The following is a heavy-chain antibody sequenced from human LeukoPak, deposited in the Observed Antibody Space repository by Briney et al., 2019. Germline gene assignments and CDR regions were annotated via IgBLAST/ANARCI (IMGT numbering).Heavy chain of an antibody. J-gene: IGHJ4*02. Sequence: ASVKVSCKASGYTFTSYYMHWVRQAPGQGLEWMGWINPNSGGTNYAQKFQGRVTMTRDTSISTAYMELSRLRSDDTAVYYCARTREGGRWLPSRIFDYWGQGTLVTVSS. CDR1: GYTFTSYY. V-gene: IGHV1-2*02. CDR2: INPNSGGT. CDR3: ARTREGGRWLPSRIFDY. D-gene: IGHD5-24*01.